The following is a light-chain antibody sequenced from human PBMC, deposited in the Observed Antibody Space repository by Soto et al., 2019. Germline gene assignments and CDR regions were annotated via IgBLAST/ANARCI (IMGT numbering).Light chain of an antibody. V-gene: IGKV1-9*01. Sequence: DIQLTQSPSFLSASVGDRVTITCRASQGISSYLAWYQQKPRKAPKLLIYAAFTLQSGVPSRFSGGGSGTDFTLTISSLQPEDFATYYCQQSYSRMTFGQGTKVDIK. CDR2: AAF. CDR3: QQSYSRMT. J-gene: IGKJ1*01. CDR1: QGISSY.